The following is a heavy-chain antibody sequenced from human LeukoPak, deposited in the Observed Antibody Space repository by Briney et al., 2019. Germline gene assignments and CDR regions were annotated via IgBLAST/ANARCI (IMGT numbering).Heavy chain of an antibody. V-gene: IGHV3-15*01. Sequence: PGGSLRLSCAASGFTFNDAWMSWVRQAPGKGLGWVGRIKSKTDGGTTDYAAPVKGRFTISRDDSKNTLYLQMNSLKTEDTAVYYCTTRGGSFSIFDYWGQGTLVTVSS. CDR1: GFTFNDAW. J-gene: IGHJ4*02. D-gene: IGHD1-26*01. CDR2: IKSKTDGGTT. CDR3: TTRGGSFSIFDY.